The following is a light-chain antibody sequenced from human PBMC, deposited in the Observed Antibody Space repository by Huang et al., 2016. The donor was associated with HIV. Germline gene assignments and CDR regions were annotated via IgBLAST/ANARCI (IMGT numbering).Light chain of an antibody. CDR3: QQRDT. CDR1: QSVSRN. CDR2: DAS. V-gene: IGKV3-11*01. Sequence: EIVLTQSPATLSLSPGERATLSCRVSQSVSRNLGWYQQKFGQAPRLFIYDASTRATGIPARFSGSVSGTNFTLTISSLEPEDCAVYYCQQRDTFGPGTRLEIK. J-gene: IGKJ5*01.